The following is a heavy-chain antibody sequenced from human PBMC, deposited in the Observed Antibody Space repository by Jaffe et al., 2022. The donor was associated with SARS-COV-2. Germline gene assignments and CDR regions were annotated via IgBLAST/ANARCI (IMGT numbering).Heavy chain of an antibody. D-gene: IGHD2-2*01. CDR1: GFTFSSHG. CDR2: ISHDGIKK. Sequence: QVQLVESGGGVVQPGRSLRLSCAASGFTFSSHGMVWVRQAPGKGLEWVALISHDGIKKYYADSAKGRFTVSRDSSRNTLFLHMDSLRAEDTALYYCATFGVHCSSISCYAWAEYFQHWGQGTQVTVSS. J-gene: IGHJ1*01. V-gene: IGHV3-30*03. CDR3: ATFGVHCSSISCYAWAEYFQH.